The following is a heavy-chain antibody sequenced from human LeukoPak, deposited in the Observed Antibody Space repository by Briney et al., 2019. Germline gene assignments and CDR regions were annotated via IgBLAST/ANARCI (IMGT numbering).Heavy chain of an antibody. Sequence: SETLSLTCAVYGGSFSGYYWIWIRQPPGKGLEWIGEINHSGSTNYNPSLNTRVTISVDTSKNQFSLKLSSVTAADTAVYYCARRDAPSCYEIDYWGQGTLVTVSS. V-gene: IGHV4-34*01. CDR2: INHSGST. J-gene: IGHJ4*02. CDR3: ARRDAPSCYEIDY. CDR1: GGSFSGYY. D-gene: IGHD5-12*01.